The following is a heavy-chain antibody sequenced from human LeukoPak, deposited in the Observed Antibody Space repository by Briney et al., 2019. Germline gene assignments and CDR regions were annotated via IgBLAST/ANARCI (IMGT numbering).Heavy chain of an antibody. D-gene: IGHD3-10*01. V-gene: IGHV3-53*01. Sequence: GGSLRLSCAASGFTVSSNYMSWVRQAPGKGLEGVSVIYSGGNTYYVDSVRGRFTISRDNSKNTVYLQMNSLRAEDTAVYYCARDRRGAYGGTGSAFDIWGQGTMVTASS. J-gene: IGHJ3*02. CDR1: GFTVSSNY. CDR2: IYSGGNT. CDR3: ARDRRGAYGGTGSAFDI.